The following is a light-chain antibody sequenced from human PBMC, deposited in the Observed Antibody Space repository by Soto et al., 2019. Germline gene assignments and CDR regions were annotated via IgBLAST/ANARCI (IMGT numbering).Light chain of an antibody. V-gene: IGKV3-20*01. Sequence: EIVLTQSPATLSLSPGERATLSCRASQSISSYLAWYQQKPGQAPRLLILGASTRATGIPDRFSGSGSGTDFTLTISRLEPADFAVYYCQYYGTSPKPFGQGTKVDIK. CDR3: QYYGTSPKP. CDR2: GAS. J-gene: IGKJ1*01. CDR1: QSISSY.